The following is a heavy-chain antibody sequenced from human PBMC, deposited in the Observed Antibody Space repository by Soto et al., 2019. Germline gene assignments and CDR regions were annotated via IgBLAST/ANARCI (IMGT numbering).Heavy chain of an antibody. CDR3: ARHHGPTTSENWFDP. CDR2: INTYSGDT. CDR1: GYTFFAYD. Sequence: RASVKVSCKASGYTFFAYDISWVRQAPGQGLEWMGWINTYSGDTKYAQKFQGRVTMTTDTSTTTAYLELRSLRSDDTAVYYCARHHGPTTSENWFDPWGQGTLVTVSS. J-gene: IGHJ5*02. D-gene: IGHD5-12*01. V-gene: IGHV1-18*01.